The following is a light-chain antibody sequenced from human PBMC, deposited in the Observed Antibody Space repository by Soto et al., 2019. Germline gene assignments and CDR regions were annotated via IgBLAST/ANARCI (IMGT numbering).Light chain of an antibody. Sequence: EIILTQSPGTLSLSPGEGATLSCRASQSVSSNFLAWYQQKPGQAPRLLIYGVSSRATGIPDRFSGSGSGTDFTLTISRLEPEDFAVYYCQQYGTSPLTFGGGTKVEI. CDR1: QSVSSNF. V-gene: IGKV3-20*01. CDR3: QQYGTSPLT. CDR2: GVS. J-gene: IGKJ4*01.